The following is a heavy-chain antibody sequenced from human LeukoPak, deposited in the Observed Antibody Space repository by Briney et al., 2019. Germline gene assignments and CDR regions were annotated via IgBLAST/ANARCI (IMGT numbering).Heavy chain of an antibody. Sequence: GGSLRLSCAASGFTFSSYSMNWVRQAPGKGLEWVSSISSSSSYIYYADSVKGRFTISRDNAKNSLYLQMNSLRDEDTAVYYCARDYYDSSGYPGNWGQGTLVTVSS. CDR1: GFTFSSYS. J-gene: IGHJ1*01. CDR2: ISSSSSYI. CDR3: ARDYYDSSGYPGN. V-gene: IGHV3-21*01. D-gene: IGHD3-22*01.